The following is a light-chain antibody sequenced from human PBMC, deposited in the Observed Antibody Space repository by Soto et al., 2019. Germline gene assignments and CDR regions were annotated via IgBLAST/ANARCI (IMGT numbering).Light chain of an antibody. V-gene: IGKV3-20*01. J-gene: IGKJ1*01. CDR1: QSVSSSY. CDR2: GAS. CDR3: QQYSRSPPT. Sequence: DIVLTQFPGTLSLSPXERATLSCRASQSVSSSYLAWYQQKPGQAPRLLIYGASARATGIPDRVSGSGSGTDFTLTITRLEPEDFAIYYCQQYSRSPPTFGRGTKVDIK.